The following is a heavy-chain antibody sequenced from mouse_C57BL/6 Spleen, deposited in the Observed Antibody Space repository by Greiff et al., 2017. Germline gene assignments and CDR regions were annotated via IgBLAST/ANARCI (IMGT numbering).Heavy chain of an antibody. V-gene: IGHV7-3*01. CDR1: GFTFTDYY. CDR3: ARYGGGAMDY. CDR2: IRNKANGYTT. J-gene: IGHJ4*01. Sequence: EVMFVESGGGLVQPGGSLSLSCAASGFTFTDYYMSWVRQPPGKALGWLGFIRNKANGYTTEYSSSVQGRFTISRDNPQSILYLQMNALRAEDSATYYCARYGGGAMDYWGQGTSVTVSS.